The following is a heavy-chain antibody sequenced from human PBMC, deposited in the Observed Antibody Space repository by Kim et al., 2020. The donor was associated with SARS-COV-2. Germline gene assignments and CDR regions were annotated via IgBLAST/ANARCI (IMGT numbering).Heavy chain of an antibody. V-gene: IGHV4-61*01. CDR2: IYYSGST. CDR1: GGSVSSGSYY. CDR3: ARVGRYCSGGSCYRTLDY. J-gene: IGHJ4*02. Sequence: SETLSLTCTVSGGSVSSGSYYWSWIRQPPGKGLEWIGYIYYSGSTNYNPSLKSRVTISVDTSKNQFSLKLSSVTAADTTVYYCARVGRYCSGGSCYRTLDYWGQGTLVTVSS. D-gene: IGHD2-15*01.